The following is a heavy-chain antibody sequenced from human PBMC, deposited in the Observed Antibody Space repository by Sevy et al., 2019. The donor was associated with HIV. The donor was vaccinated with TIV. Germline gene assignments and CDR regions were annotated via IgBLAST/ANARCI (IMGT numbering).Heavy chain of an antibody. CDR1: GFTFSSYA. D-gene: IGHD3-3*01. CDR3: AKGNSDFWSGFRYFDL. J-gene: IGHJ2*01. Sequence: GGSLRLSCAASGFTFSSYALSWVRQAPGKGLEWVSGISGGGGSTYYADSVKRRFTISRDNSKNTLYLQMNSLRVEDTAVYFCAKGNSDFWSGFRYFDLWGRGTLVTVSS. CDR2: ISGGGGST. V-gene: IGHV3-23*01.